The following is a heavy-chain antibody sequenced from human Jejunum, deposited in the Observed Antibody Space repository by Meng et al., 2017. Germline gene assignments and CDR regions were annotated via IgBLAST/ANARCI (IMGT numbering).Heavy chain of an antibody. J-gene: IGHJ4*02. D-gene: IGHD3-16*01. CDR2: AGANFQSGT. CDR1: RGSVSSPDYQ. CDR3: ARDYWGSLDY. V-gene: IGHV4-61*08. Sequence: QVQLQESGPGLVRPSETLSLTCPVSRGSVSSPDYQWGWIRQPPGKGLEWIGYAGANFQSGTNHNPSLKSRVTISLDTSKNQFSLKLTSVNAADTAVYYCARDYWGSLDYWGQGILVTVSS.